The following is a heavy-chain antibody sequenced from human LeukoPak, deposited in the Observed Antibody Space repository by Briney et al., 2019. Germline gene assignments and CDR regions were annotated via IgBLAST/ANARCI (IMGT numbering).Heavy chain of an antibody. CDR3: ARGQIVVPAAGGYYYYYYMDV. CDR2: MNPNSGNT. D-gene: IGHD2-2*01. V-gene: IGHV1-8*03. Sequence: ASVKVSCKASGGTFSSYAISWVRQATGQGLEWMGWMNPNSGNTGYAQKFQGRVTITRNTSISTAYMELSSLRSEDTAVYYCARGQIVVPAAGGYYYYYYMDVWGKGTTVTVSS. CDR1: GGTFSSYA. J-gene: IGHJ6*03.